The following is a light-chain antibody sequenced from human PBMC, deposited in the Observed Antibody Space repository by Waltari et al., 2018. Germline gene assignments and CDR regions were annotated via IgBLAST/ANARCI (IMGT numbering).Light chain of an antibody. V-gene: IGKV1-39*01. J-gene: IGKJ3*01. CDR2: ATS. Sequence: DIQMTQASSSLSASVGDRVNITCRARRSVSIYLNWYQQKPGKAPKLLIYATSALQTGVPSRFSGSGSGTDFTLTITNLQTEDVATYFCQQYFRGPISFGPGTKLEMK. CDR3: QQYFRGPIS. CDR1: RSVSIY.